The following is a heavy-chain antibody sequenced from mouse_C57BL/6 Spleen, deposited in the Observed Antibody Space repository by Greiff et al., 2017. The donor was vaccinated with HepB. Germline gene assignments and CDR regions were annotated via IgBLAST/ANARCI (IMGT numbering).Heavy chain of an antibody. V-gene: IGHV1-69*01. J-gene: IGHJ2*01. Sequence: QVQLQQPGAELVMPGASVKLSCKASGYTFTSYWMHWVKQRPGQGLEWIGEIDPSDSYTNYNQKFKGKSTLTVDKSSSTAYMQLSSLTSEDSAVYYCAITTASYYFDYWGQGTTLTVSS. CDR3: AITTASYYFDY. CDR2: IDPSDSYT. D-gene: IGHD1-2*01. CDR1: GYTFTSYW.